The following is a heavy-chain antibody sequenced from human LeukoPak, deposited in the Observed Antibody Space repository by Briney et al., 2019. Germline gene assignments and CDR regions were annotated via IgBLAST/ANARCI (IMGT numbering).Heavy chain of an antibody. CDR2: LSYDGSNK. CDR1: GFTFSSYA. CDR3: ARSSMVATIGTLGIAVSGLLDY. D-gene: IGHD6-19*01. J-gene: IGHJ4*02. Sequence: GGSLRLSRAASGFTFSSYAMHWVRQAPGKGLEWVAVLSYDGSNKYYPDSVKGRFTISSDNSKNTLYLQMNSWRGADTAVYYCARSSMVATIGTLGIAVSGLLDYWGQGTLVTVSS. V-gene: IGHV3-30*04.